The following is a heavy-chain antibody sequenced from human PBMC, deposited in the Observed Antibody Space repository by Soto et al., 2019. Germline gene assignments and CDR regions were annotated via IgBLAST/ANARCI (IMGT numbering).Heavy chain of an antibody. CDR1: GFSLSTSGMC. CDR3: ARIYLNYYDSSGYYGMDV. Sequence: ESGPTLVNPTQTLTLTRTLSGFSLSTSGMCVSWIRQPPGKALEWLALIDWDDDKYYSTSLKTRLTISKDTSKNQVVLTMTNMDPVDTATYYCARIYLNYYDSSGYYGMDVWGQGTTVTVSS. CDR2: IDWDDDK. V-gene: IGHV2-70*01. J-gene: IGHJ6*02. D-gene: IGHD3-22*01.